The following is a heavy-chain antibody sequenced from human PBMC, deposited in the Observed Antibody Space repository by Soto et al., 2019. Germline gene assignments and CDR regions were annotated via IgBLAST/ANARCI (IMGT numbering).Heavy chain of an antibody. CDR2: INPSGGST. CDR3: AREYYYGSGSREPNYYYYYGMHV. D-gene: IGHD3-10*01. V-gene: IGHV1-46*01. J-gene: IGHJ6*02. Sequence: ASVKVSCKASGYTFTSDYMHWVRQAPGQGLEWMGIINPSGGSTSYAQKFQGRVTMTRDTSTSTVYMELSSLRSEDTAVYYCAREYYYGSGSREPNYYYYYGMHVWGQGTTVTVSS. CDR1: GYTFTSDY.